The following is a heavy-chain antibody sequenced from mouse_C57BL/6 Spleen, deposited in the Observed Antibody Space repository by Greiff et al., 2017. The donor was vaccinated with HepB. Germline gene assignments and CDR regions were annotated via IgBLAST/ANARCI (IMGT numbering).Heavy chain of an antibody. V-gene: IGHV3-6*01. CDR2: ISYDGSN. Sequence: EVKLVESGPGLVKPSQSLSLTCSVTGYSITSGYYWNWIRQFPGNKLEWMGYISYDGSNNYNPSLKNRISITRDTSKNQFFLKLNSVTTEDTATYYCAREGGSIHFDYWGQGTTLTVSS. D-gene: IGHD1-1*01. J-gene: IGHJ2*01. CDR3: AREGGSIHFDY. CDR1: GYSITSGYY.